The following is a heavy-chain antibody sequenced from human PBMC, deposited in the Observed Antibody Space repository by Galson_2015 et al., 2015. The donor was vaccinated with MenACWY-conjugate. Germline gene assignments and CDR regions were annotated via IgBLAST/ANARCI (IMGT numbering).Heavy chain of an antibody. V-gene: IGHV3-11*06. CDR1: GFTFSDYY. CDR3: ARDQKRGGYNPHLDY. Sequence: SLRLSCAASGFTFSDYYMSWIRQAPGKGLEWVSYISSSSSYTNYADSVKGRFTISRDNAKNSLYLQMNSLRAEDTAVYYCARDQKRGGYNPHLDYWGQGTLVTVSS. CDR2: ISSSSSYT. J-gene: IGHJ4*02. D-gene: IGHD5-24*01.